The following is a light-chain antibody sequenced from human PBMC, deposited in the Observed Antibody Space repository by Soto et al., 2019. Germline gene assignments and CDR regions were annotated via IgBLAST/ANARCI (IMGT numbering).Light chain of an antibody. Sequence: SYELTQTSSVSVAPGQTARISCEGNNIGGKSVHWYQQKPGQAPVVVVYDDSDRPSGIPERFSGSNSGNTATLTISKVEAGDEADYHCQVWDDNSDHHVFGTGTKVTVL. CDR1: NIGGKS. J-gene: IGLJ1*01. CDR3: QVWDDNSDHHV. V-gene: IGLV3-21*02. CDR2: DDS.